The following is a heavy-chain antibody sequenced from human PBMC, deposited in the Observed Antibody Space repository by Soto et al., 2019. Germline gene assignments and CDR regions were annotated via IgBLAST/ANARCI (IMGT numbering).Heavy chain of an antibody. Sequence: GGSLRLSCAASGFTFNDAWMNWVRQAPGKGLEWVSAISGSGGSTYYADSVKGRFTISRDNSKNTLYLQVNSLRAEDTAVYYCAKGRVALIVATILDYWGQGTLVTVSS. CDR3: AKGRVALIVATILDY. J-gene: IGHJ4*02. D-gene: IGHD5-12*01. V-gene: IGHV3-23*01. CDR2: ISGSGGST. CDR1: GFTFNDAW.